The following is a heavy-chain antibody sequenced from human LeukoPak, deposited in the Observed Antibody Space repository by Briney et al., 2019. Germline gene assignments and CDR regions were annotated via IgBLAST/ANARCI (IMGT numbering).Heavy chain of an antibody. CDR2: ISAYNGNT. V-gene: IGHV1-18*01. J-gene: IGHJ6*02. D-gene: IGHD3-22*01. Sequence: RASVKVSCKASGYTFTSYGISWVRQAPGQGLEWMGWISAYNGNTNYAQKLQGRVTMTTDTSTSTAYMELRSLRSDDTAVYYCARDDSSGYPYGMDVWGQGTTVTVSS. CDR3: ARDDSSGYPYGMDV. CDR1: GYTFTSYG.